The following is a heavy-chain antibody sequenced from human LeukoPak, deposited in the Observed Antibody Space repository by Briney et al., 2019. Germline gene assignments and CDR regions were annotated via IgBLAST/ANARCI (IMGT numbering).Heavy chain of an antibody. CDR2: IYTSGST. D-gene: IGHD4-17*01. CDR3: ARDPDYGDYDY. Sequence: PSETLSLTCAVYGGSFSGYYWSWIRQPAGKGLEWIGRIYTSGSTNYNPSLKSRVTMSVDTSKNQFSLKLSSVTAADTAVYYCARDPDYGDYDYWGQGTLVTVSS. CDR1: GGSFSGYY. V-gene: IGHV4-4*07. J-gene: IGHJ4*02.